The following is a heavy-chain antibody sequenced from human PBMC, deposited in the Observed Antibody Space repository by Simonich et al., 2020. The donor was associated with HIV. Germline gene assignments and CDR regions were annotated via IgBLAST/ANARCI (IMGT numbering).Heavy chain of an antibody. CDR1: GGSISSYY. D-gene: IGHD3-22*01. CDR3: ARRVYYYDSSDYLVPDALDI. V-gene: IGHV4-59*12. CDR2: INHSEST. J-gene: IGHJ3*02. Sequence: QVQLQESGPGLVKPSETLSLTCTVSGGSISSYYWSWIRQPPGKGLEWSGEINHSESTKDNPHLKSRVTISVDTSKNQFSLKLSSVTAADTAVYYCARRVYYYDSSDYLVPDALDIWGRGTMVIVSS.